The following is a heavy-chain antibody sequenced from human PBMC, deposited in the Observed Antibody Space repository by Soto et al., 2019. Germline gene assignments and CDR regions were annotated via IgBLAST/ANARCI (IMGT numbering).Heavy chain of an antibody. CDR3: ARPAQTNLDAFDI. CDR2: IYFNGVT. V-gene: IGHV4-31*03. Sequence: QVQLQESGPGLVKPSQTLSLTCTVSGGSITNDGYYWTWIRQHPGKGLEWIGYIYFNGVTYYNPSLTSRVTISVDRSKNQFYLNLTSVTAADTAVYYCARPAQTNLDAFDIWGQGTMVTVSS. CDR1: GGSITNDGYY. J-gene: IGHJ3*02. D-gene: IGHD2-8*01.